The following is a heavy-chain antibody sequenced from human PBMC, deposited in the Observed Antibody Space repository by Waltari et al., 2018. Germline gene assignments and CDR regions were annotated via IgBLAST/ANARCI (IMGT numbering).Heavy chain of an antibody. V-gene: IGHV4-59*01. D-gene: IGHD2-2*01. J-gene: IGHJ3*02. CDR2: IYYSGGT. CDR3: AREAAAMVGAFDI. CDR1: GGSISSYY. Sequence: QVQLQESGPGLVKPSETLSLTCTVSGGSISSYYWSWIRQPPGKGLEWIGYIYYSGGTNYNPSLKSRVTISVDTSKNQFSLKRSSVTAADTAVYYCAREAAAMVGAFDIWGQGTMVTVSS.